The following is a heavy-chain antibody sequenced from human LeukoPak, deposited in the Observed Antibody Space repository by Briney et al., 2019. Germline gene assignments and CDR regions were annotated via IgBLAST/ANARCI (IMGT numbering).Heavy chain of an antibody. V-gene: IGHV3-48*03. Sequence: GGSLRLSCAASGFTFSSYEMNWVRQAPGKGLEWVSYISSSGSTIYYADSVKGRFTISRDNAKNSLYLQMNSLRAEDTAVYYCARILRYSSVFDYWGQGTLVTVSS. CDR1: GFTFSSYE. J-gene: IGHJ4*02. D-gene: IGHD3-9*01. CDR2: ISSSGSTI. CDR3: ARILRYSSVFDY.